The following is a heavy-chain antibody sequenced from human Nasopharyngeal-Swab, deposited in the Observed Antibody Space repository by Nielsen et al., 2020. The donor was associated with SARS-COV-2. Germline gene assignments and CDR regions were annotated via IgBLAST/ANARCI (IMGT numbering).Heavy chain of an antibody. CDR3: AKDLDLTMIVQEDY. J-gene: IGHJ4*02. CDR1: GFALSSYW. Sequence: GESLKISCAASGFALSSYWMHWVRQTPGKGLVWVSRLHSDGTSTRYADSVKGRFTISRDNSKNTLYLQMNSLRAEDTAVYYCAKDLDLTMIVQEDYWGQGTLVTVSS. V-gene: IGHV3-74*01. CDR2: LHSDGTST. D-gene: IGHD3-22*01.